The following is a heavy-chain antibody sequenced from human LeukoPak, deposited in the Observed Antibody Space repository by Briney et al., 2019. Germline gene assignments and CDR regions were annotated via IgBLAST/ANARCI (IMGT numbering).Heavy chain of an antibody. CDR2: ISYDGSKK. J-gene: IGHJ4*02. CDR3: ARVWGYCSSTSCYGGGYFDY. CDR1: GFTFSSYG. D-gene: IGHD2-2*01. Sequence: PGGSLRLSCAASGFTFSSYGMHWVRQAPGKGLEWVAVISYDGSKKYYADSVKGRFTISRDNSKNTLYLQVNSLRAEDTAVYYCARVWGYCSSTSCYGGGYFDYWGQGTLVTVSS. V-gene: IGHV3-30*03.